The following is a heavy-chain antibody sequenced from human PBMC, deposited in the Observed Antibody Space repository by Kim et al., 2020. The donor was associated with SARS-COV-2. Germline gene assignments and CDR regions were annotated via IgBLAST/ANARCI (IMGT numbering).Heavy chain of an antibody. Sequence: SGMGTTYHPALNNLVTISENTAKNQFSLKLSAVTAAETAVYYCARGFDYWGQGTLVTVSS. D-gene: IGHD3-10*01. V-gene: IGHV4-4*09. CDR3: ARGFDY. J-gene: IGHJ4*02. CDR2: SGMGT.